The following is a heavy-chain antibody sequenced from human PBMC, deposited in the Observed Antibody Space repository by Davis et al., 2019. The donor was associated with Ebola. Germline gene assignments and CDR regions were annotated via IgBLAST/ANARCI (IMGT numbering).Heavy chain of an antibody. D-gene: IGHD4-17*01. CDR2: ISSSSSTI. V-gene: IGHV3-48*01. J-gene: IGHJ4*02. Sequence: GESLKISCAASGFTFSSYSMDWVRQAPGKGLEWVSYISSSSSTIYYADSVKGRFTISRDNSKNTLYLQMNSLRAEDTAVYYCALDYATYYWGQGTLVTVSS. CDR1: GFTFSSYS. CDR3: ALDYATYY.